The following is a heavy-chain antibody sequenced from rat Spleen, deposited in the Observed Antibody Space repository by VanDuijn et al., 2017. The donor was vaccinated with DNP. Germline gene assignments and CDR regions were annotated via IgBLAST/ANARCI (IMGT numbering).Heavy chain of an antibody. D-gene: IGHD1-1*01. CDR3: TRLNLLLQWYYALDA. CDR2: ISPSNIRT. J-gene: IGHJ4*01. V-gene: IGHV5-7*01. Sequence: EVQLVESGGGLVQPGRSLKLSCAASGFTFSDYNMAWVRQTPKKGLEWVAAISPSNIRTYYRDSVKGRFTISRDDAKNTLYLQMNSLRSEDTATYYCTRLNLLLQWYYALDAWGQGTSVTVSS. CDR1: GFTFSDYN.